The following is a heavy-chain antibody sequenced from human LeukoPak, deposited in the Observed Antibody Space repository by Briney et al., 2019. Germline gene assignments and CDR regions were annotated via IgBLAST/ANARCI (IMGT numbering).Heavy chain of an antibody. CDR1: GFTFSNYA. D-gene: IGHD5-18*01. CDR2: ISDTSSYI. Sequence: PGGSLRFSCAASGFTFSNYAMDWVRQAPGKGLEWVSSISDTSSYIYYADSVKGRFTISRDNARNSLFLEMNSLRAEDTAVYYCTREGYIYSTYYFDYWGQGALVTVSS. V-gene: IGHV3-21*01. J-gene: IGHJ4*02. CDR3: TREGYIYSTYYFDY.